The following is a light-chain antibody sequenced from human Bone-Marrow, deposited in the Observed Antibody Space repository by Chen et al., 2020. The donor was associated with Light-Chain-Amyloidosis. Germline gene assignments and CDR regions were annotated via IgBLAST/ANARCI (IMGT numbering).Light chain of an antibody. J-gene: IGLJ1*01. CDR2: EVT. CDR3: SSYTITNTLV. Sequence: QSALTPPASVSGSPGQSITISCTGTSSDVGGDNQVSWYQQHPDKAPKLMIYEVTNRPSWVPDRFAGYKSANTASLTISGLQTEDEADYFCSSYTITNTLVFGSGTRVTVL. CDR1: SSDVGGDNQ. V-gene: IGLV2-14*01.